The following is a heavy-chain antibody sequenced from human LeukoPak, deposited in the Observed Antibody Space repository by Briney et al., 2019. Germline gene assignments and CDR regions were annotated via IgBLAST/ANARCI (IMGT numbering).Heavy chain of an antibody. CDR1: GFTFRDSS. CDR3: AKIRGHTLSSCHMDV. Sequence: PGGSVRLSCEASGFTFRDSSVNWVRQAPGKGLEWLSFIANDDSLVYYADSVRGRFTTSKDNAKNSVFLQMNSLRAEDTAVYYCAKIRGHTLSSCHMDVWGSGTTVTVSS. V-gene: IGHV3-48*04. J-gene: IGHJ6*03. D-gene: IGHD2/OR15-2a*01. CDR2: IANDDSLV.